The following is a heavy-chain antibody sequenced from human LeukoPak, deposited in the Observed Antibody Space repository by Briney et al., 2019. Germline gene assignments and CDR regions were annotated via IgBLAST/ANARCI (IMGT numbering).Heavy chain of an antibody. Sequence: GALRLSCAASGFSFSNYAMTWVRQAPGKGLEWVSAITGSGDSTYYADSVKGRFTISRDNSKSSVSLQMNSLRAEDTAVYYCAEDRVGVFDIWAQGTMVTVSS. D-gene: IGHD1-26*01. CDR3: AEDRVGVFDI. CDR1: GFSFSNYA. V-gene: IGHV3-23*01. J-gene: IGHJ3*02. CDR2: ITGSGDST.